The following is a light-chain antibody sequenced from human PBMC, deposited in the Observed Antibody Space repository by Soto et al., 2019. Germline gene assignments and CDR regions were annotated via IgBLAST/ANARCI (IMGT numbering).Light chain of an antibody. CDR2: EVT. Sequence: QSALTQPASVSGSPGQSITISCTGTNSDVGYYNYVSWYQQHPGKAPKHIIYEVTNRPSGASNRFSGSKSGNTASLTISGLQPEDEADYYCSSYTSSTGRVFGTGTKVTV. V-gene: IGLV2-14*01. J-gene: IGLJ1*01. CDR1: NSDVGYYNY. CDR3: SSYTSSTGRV.